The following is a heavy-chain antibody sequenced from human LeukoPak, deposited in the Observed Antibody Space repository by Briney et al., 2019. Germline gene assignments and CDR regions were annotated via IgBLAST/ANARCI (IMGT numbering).Heavy chain of an antibody. CDR2: IYDSGST. CDR1: GGSISSYY. V-gene: IGHV4-59*01. CDR3: ARQSISGSSLSYFDY. J-gene: IGHJ4*02. D-gene: IGHD3-22*01. Sequence: PSETLSLTCTVSGGSISSYYWSWIRQPPGKGLEWIGNIYDSGSTNYNPSLKSRLTISVDTSKNQCSLKLSSVTAADTAVYYCARQSISGSSLSYFDYWGQGPLVNVSS.